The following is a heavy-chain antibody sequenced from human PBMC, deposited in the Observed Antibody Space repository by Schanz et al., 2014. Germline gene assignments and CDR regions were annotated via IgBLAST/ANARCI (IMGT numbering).Heavy chain of an antibody. J-gene: IGHJ4*02. Sequence: EVQLVESGGGLVQPGGSLRLSCAASGFTFSSYAMSWVRQAPGKGLLWVSSISGTGGDDTYYADSVKGRFTISRDNSKNSLYLQMNSLRAEDTAVYYCARIGGSVFDYWAQGTLVNVSS. CDR2: ISGTGGDDT. V-gene: IGHV3-23*04. D-gene: IGHD3-10*01. CDR3: ARIGGSVFDY. CDR1: GFTFSSYA.